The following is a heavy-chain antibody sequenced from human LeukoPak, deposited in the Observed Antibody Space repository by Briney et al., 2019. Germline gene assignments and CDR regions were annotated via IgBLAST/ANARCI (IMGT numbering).Heavy chain of an antibody. CDR3: ARDRRSDGDYISFDY. D-gene: IGHD4-17*01. J-gene: IGHJ4*02. CDR2: IIPIFGTA. V-gene: IGHV1-69*05. Sequence: VASVKVSCKASGGTFSSYAISWVRQAPGRGLEWMGGIIPIFGTANYAQKFQGRVTITTDESTSTAYMELSSLRSEDTAVYYCARDRRSDGDYISFDYWGQGTLVTVSS. CDR1: GGTFSSYA.